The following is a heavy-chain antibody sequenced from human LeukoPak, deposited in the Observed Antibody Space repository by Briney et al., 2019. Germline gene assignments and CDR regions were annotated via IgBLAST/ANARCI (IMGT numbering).Heavy chain of an antibody. V-gene: IGHV1-2*04. D-gene: IGHD6-19*01. J-gene: IGHJ3*02. Sequence: ASVKVSCEASGYTFSDYYIHWMRQAPGQGLEWMGWINPNSGDTNYIQKFQGWVTMTRDTSISTAYMELSRLTSEDTAFYYCARRIAVPGSDAFDIWGQGTMVTVSS. CDR1: GYTFSDYY. CDR2: INPNSGDT. CDR3: ARRIAVPGSDAFDI.